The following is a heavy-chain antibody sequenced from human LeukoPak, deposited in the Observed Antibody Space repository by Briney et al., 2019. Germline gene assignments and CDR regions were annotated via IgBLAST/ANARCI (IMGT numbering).Heavy chain of an antibody. V-gene: IGHV4-34*01. Sequence: SETLSLTCAVYGGSFSGYYWNWIRQPPGKGLEWIGEINHTGSTNYNPSLKSRVTISLDTSKNQFSLRLTSVTAADTAVYYCARQRGTPSKYYFDYWGQGTLVTVSS. CDR1: GGSFSGYY. J-gene: IGHJ4*02. CDR3: ARQRGTPSKYYFDY. D-gene: IGHD7-27*01. CDR2: INHTGST.